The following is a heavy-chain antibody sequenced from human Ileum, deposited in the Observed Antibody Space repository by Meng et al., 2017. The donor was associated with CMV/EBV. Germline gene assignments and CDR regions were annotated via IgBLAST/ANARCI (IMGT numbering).Heavy chain of an antibody. D-gene: IGHD2-2*02. J-gene: IGHJ4*02. V-gene: IGHV1-8*01. CDR2: MNPNSGNT. Sequence: ASVKVFCKASGYTFTNYDINWVRQATGQGLEWMGWMNPNSGNTGYAQKFQGRVTMTRNTSISTAYMQLSSLRSEDTAVYYCARGLKKEDGPCSSTICYTGFDHWGQGTLVTVSS. CDR3: ARGLKKEDGPCSSTICYTGFDH. CDR1: GYTFTNYD.